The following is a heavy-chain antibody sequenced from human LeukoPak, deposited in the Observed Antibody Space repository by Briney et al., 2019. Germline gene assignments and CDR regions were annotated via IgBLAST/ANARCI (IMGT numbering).Heavy chain of an antibody. CDR1: GYTFTGYY. CDR2: INLNSGGT. V-gene: IGHV1-2*02. Sequence: GASVKVSCKASGYTFTGYYMHWVRQAPGQGLEWMGWINLNSGGTNYAQKFQGRVTMTRDTSISTAYMELSRLRSDDTAVYYCARDNPITMFGVVDFAFDIWGQGTMVTVSS. J-gene: IGHJ3*02. D-gene: IGHD3-3*01. CDR3: ARDNPITMFGVVDFAFDI.